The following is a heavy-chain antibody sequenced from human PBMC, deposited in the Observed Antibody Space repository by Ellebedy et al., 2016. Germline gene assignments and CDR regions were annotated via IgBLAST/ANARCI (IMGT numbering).Heavy chain of an antibody. D-gene: IGHD6-19*01. Sequence: GESLKISXAASGFTFSSYGMHWVRQAPGKGLEWVAVISYDGSNKYYADSVKGRFTISRDNSKNTLYLQMNSLRAEDTAVYYCAKEADTDAFDIWGQGTMVTVSS. J-gene: IGHJ3*02. CDR1: GFTFSSYG. CDR2: ISYDGSNK. V-gene: IGHV3-30*18. CDR3: AKEADTDAFDI.